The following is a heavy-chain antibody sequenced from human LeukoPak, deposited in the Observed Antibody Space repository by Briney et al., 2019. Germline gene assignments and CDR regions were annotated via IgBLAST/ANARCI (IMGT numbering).Heavy chain of an antibody. J-gene: IGHJ4*02. D-gene: IGHD2-2*01. CDR2: ISGSDGST. V-gene: IGHV3-23*01. CDR3: AKGDLGYCSSTSCNDY. Sequence: GSLRLSCAVSGFTFSSCAMSWVRQAPGKGLEWVSAISGSDGSTYYADSVKGRFTISRDNSKNTLYLQMNSLRAEDMAVYYCAKGDLGYCSSTSCNDYWGQGTLVTVSS. CDR1: GFTFSSCA.